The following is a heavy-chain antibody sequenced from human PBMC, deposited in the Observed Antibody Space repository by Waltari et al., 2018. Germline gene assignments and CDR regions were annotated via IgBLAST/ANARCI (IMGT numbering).Heavy chain of an antibody. Sequence: EVQLIESGGNLIEPGGSLRLSCLASGFTFGTFNMNGVRQAPGKGLEWIAYITTTSRIISYADSVRGRFTISRDNAKDSLYLQMNSLRPEDTAVYHCVRDHRHGFDVWGQGTMVTVSS. CDR1: GFTFGTFN. J-gene: IGHJ3*01. CDR2: ITTTSRII. V-gene: IGHV3-48*01. CDR3: VRDHRHGFDV.